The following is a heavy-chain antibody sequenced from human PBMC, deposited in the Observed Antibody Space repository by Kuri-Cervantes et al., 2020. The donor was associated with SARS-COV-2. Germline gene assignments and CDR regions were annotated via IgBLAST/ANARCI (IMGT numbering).Heavy chain of an antibody. CDR1: GGSFSGYY. CDR3: ARGLFRINRYGYNVYWYFDL. CDR2: INHSGST. D-gene: IGHD5-24*01. Sequence: SQTLSLTCAVYGGSFSGYYWSWIRQPPGKGLEWIGEINHSGSTNYNPALKSRVTISVDTSKNQFSLKLSSVTAADTAVYYCARGLFRINRYGYNVYWYFDLWGHGTLVTVSS. V-gene: IGHV4-34*01. J-gene: IGHJ2*01.